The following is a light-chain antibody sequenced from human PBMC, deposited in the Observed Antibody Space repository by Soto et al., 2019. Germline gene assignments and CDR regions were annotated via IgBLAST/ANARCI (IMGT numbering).Light chain of an antibody. CDR3: QQGSTWPT. Sequence: EIVLTQSLATLSLSPGERATLSCRASQSPSGYLAWYQQRPGQAPRLLIYDASSRANGIPARFTGSGSGTVFSLTISSLEPEDFAVYYCQQGSTWPTFGQGTRVDIK. CDR2: DAS. CDR1: QSPSGY. V-gene: IGKV3-11*01. J-gene: IGKJ1*01.